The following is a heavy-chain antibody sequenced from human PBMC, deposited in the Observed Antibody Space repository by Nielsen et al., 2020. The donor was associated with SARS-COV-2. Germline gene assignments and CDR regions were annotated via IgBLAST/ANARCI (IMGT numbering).Heavy chain of an antibody. V-gene: IGHV4-4*02. CDR2: IYHSGST. D-gene: IGHD6-19*01. CDR3: ASRGRYSSGWHYYYYMDV. J-gene: IGHJ6*03. CDR1: GGSISSSNW. Sequence: SETLSLTCAVSGGSISSSNWWSWVRQPPGKGLEWIGEIYHSGSTNYNPSLKSRVTISVDKSKNQFSLKLSSVTAADTAVYYRASRGRYSSGWHYYYYMDVWGKGTTVTVSS.